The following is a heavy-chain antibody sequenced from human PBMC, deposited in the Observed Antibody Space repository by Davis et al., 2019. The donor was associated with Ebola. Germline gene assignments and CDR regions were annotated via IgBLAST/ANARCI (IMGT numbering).Heavy chain of an antibody. V-gene: IGHV4-39*02. CDR2: IYYSGST. CDR1: GGSISSSSYY. J-gene: IGHJ3*02. Sequence: MPSETLSLTCTVSGGSISSSSYYWGWIRQPPGKGLEWIGSIYYSGSTYYNPSLKSRVTISVDTSKNQFSLKLSSVTAADTAVYYCAREPYGSGKSDAFDIWGQGTMVTVSS. CDR3: AREPYGSGKSDAFDI. D-gene: IGHD3-10*01.